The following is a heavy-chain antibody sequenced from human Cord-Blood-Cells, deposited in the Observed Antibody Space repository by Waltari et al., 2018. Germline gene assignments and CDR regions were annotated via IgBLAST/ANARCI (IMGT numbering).Heavy chain of an antibody. J-gene: IGHJ3*02. V-gene: IGHV4-34*01. D-gene: IGHD3-10*01. Sequence: QVQLQQWGAGLLKPSETLSLTCAVYGGSFSGYYWSWIRQPQGKGLEWIGEMNRSGRTNSNQSLKSRVTISVDTSKIQFSLKLSSVTAADTAVYYCARHSVHPSLSGSGSYYGAFDIWGQGTMVTVSS. CDR3: ARHSVHPSLSGSGSYYGAFDI. CDR1: GGSFSGYY. CDR2: MNRSGRT.